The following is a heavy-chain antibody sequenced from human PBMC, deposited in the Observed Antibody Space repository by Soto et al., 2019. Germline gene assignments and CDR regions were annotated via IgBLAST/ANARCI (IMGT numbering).Heavy chain of an antibody. CDR1: GFTFSDYV. V-gene: IGHV3-33*01. J-gene: IGHJ6*04. Sequence: GVSLRLSCAASGFTFSDYVMHLARQAPGTGLEWVAIIWSHGSHISSAESVKCRFTIFRDNSKTTLSLQMNSLWSDGTAIYYCARLSDILTAYYRGNAGGIDGWRKESTLTISS. CDR2: IWSHGSHI. CDR3: ARLSDILTAYYRGNAGGIDG. D-gene: IGHD3-9*01.